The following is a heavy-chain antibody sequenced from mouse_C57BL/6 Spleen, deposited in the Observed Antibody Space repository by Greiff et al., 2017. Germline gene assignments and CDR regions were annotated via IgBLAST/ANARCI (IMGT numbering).Heavy chain of an antibody. D-gene: IGHD2-3*01. CDR3: ARKDGYYVFDY. CDR2: IHPNSGST. Sequence: VQLQQPGAELVKPGASVKLSCKASGYTFTSYWMHWVKQRPGQGLEWIGMIHPNSGSTNYNEKFKSKATLTVDKSSSTAYMQLSSLTSEDSAVYYCARKDGYYVFDYWGQGTTLTVSS. CDR1: GYTFTSYW. V-gene: IGHV1-64*01. J-gene: IGHJ2*01.